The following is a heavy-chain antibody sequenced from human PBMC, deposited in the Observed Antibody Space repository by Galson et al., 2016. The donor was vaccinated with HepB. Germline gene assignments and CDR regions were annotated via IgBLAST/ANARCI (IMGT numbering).Heavy chain of an antibody. V-gene: IGHV3-9*01. J-gene: IGHJ4*02. Sequence: SLRLSCAASGFTFEDYAMHWVRKAPGEGLEWVSSTNWKSNRAGYADSVRGRFTISRDNGKNSVYLEMHSLRLEDTALYYCVKDGVAAAGFLSRFDHWGQGIMVTVST. CDR1: GFTFEDYA. D-gene: IGHD6-19*01. CDR3: VKDGVAAAGFLSRFDH. CDR2: TNWKSNRA.